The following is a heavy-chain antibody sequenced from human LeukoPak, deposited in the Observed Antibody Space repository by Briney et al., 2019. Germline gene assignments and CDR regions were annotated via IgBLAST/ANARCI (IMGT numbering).Heavy chain of an antibody. CDR1: GGSLTNYY. Sequence: PSETLSLTCTVSGGSLTNYYWSWIRQPPGKGLVWIGYIYYSGSTDYNPSLKSRVTMSVDTSKNQFSLKLNSVTPADTAVYYCARGGQGMFRGDYFGHWGQGALVTVSS. J-gene: IGHJ4*02. CDR2: IYYSGST. V-gene: IGHV4-59*01. CDR3: ARGGQGMFRGDYFGH. D-gene: IGHD3-10*01.